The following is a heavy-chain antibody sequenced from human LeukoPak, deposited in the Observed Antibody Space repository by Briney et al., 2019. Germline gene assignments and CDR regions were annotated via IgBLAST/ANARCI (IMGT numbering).Heavy chain of an antibody. V-gene: IGHV4-31*03. Sequence: SETLSLTCTVSGGSISSGGYYWSWIRQHPGKGLEWIGYIDYSGSTYNNPSLKSRVTISVDTSKNQFSLKLSSVTAADAAVYYCARGLRYSSSSGGVCDIWGQGTMVTVSS. D-gene: IGHD6-13*01. CDR2: IDYSGST. J-gene: IGHJ3*02. CDR3: ARGLRYSSSSGGVCDI. CDR1: GGSISSGGYY.